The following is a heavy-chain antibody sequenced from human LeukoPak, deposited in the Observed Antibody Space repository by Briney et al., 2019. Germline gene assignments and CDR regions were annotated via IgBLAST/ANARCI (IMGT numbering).Heavy chain of an antibody. V-gene: IGHV4-61*02. CDR2: IRNSGISS. CDR3: ARRVTIFGVVGTFDI. Sequence: PSETLSLTCHVSGDSIPSGTYYWSWIRQAAGKGLEWIGRIRNSGISSNYNPSLKSRVTISIDTSKKQIFLELRSVTAADTAVYYCARRVTIFGVVGTFDIWGQGTTVTVSS. CDR1: GDSIPSGTYY. D-gene: IGHD3-3*01. J-gene: IGHJ3*02.